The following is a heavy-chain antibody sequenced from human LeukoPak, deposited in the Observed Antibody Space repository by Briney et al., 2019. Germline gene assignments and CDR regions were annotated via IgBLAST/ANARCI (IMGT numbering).Heavy chain of an antibody. J-gene: IGHJ4*02. Sequence: PGGSLRPSCAASGFTFSSYSMNWVRQAPGKGLEWVSSISSSSSYIYYADSVKGRFTISRDNAKNSLYLQMNSLRAEDTAVYYCARVSSYGDYAGAYFDYWGQGTLVTVSS. CDR3: ARVSSYGDYAGAYFDY. V-gene: IGHV3-21*01. CDR1: GFTFSSYS. CDR2: ISSSSSYI. D-gene: IGHD4-17*01.